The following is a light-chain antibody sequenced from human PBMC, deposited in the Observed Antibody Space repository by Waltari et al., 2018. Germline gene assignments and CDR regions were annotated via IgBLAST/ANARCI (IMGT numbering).Light chain of an antibody. CDR1: SSAVGSYNL. V-gene: IGLV2-23*01. Sequence: QSALTQPASVSGSPGQSITISCTGTSSAVGSYNLVSWYQQHPGKAPKLMVYEGSKRASGVSNRFAGSKSGNTASLTISGLQAEDEADYYCCSDAGSSTPSWVFGGGTKLTVL. J-gene: IGLJ3*02. CDR3: CSDAGSSTPSWV. CDR2: EGS.